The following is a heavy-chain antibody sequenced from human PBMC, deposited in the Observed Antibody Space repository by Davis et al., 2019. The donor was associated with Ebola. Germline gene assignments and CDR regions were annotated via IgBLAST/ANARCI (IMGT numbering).Heavy chain of an antibody. CDR1: GGTFSSYA. CDR2: IIPVSGVP. V-gene: IGHV1-69*13. D-gene: IGHD1-1*01. CDR3: AGDPNWESGS. Sequence: SVKVSCKASGGTFSSYAISWVRQAPGQGLDWMGGIIPVSGVPKYAQDFQGRVTITADESTSTAYMELSSLRIEDTAQYFCAGDPNWESGSWGQGTPVSVSS. J-gene: IGHJ5*02.